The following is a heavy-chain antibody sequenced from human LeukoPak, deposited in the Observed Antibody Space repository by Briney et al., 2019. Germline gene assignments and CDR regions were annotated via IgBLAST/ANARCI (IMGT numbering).Heavy chain of an antibody. V-gene: IGHV3-23*01. CDR2: ISGSGGST. D-gene: IGHD4-11*01. CDR3: AEDAAANVDYPYYFDY. J-gene: IGHJ4*02. Sequence: GGSLRLSCAASGFTFSSYAMSWVRQAPGKGLEWVSAISGSGGSTYYADSVKGRFTISRDNSKNTLYLQMNSLRAEDTAVYYCAEDAAANVDYPYYFDYWGQGDLVTVSS. CDR1: GFTFSSYA.